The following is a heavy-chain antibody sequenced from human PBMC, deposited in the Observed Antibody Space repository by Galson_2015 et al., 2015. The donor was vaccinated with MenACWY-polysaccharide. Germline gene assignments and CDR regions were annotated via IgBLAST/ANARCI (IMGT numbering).Heavy chain of an antibody. CDR3: AKNSTRSYTFDYYGMDA. CDR2: ITDGAYST. J-gene: IGHJ6*02. V-gene: IGHV3-23*01. CDR1: GFTFSSYA. D-gene: IGHD2/OR15-2a*01. Sequence: SLRLSCAASGFTFSSYAMTWVRQAPGKGLEWVSSITDGAYSTYYADSVKGRFTISRDNSQNTLYLQMNSLRAEDTAVYYCAKNSTRSYTFDYYGMDAWGQGTTVTVSS.